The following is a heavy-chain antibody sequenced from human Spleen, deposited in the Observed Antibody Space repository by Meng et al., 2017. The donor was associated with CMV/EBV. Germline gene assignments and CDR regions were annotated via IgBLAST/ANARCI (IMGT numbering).Heavy chain of an antibody. CDR2: INPHSGDT. CDR3: ARGPDKFDP. J-gene: IGHJ5*02. Sequence: KVSCRNSNYTLTDYYVHWVRQAPGQGLEWMGWINPHSGDTGSAQKFQGRVTLTRDTSISTVYMELTGLNFDDTALYYCARGPDKFDPWGQGTLVTVSS. CDR1: NYTLTDYY. V-gene: IGHV1-2*02.